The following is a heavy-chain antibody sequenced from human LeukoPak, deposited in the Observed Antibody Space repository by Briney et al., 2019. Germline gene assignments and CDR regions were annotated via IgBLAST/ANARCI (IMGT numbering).Heavy chain of an antibody. J-gene: IGHJ3*02. CDR3: ARDVAVTPGYAFDI. CDR1: GFTFNNYW. Sequence: GGSLRLSSAASGFTFNNYWMHWVRQAPGKGLVWVSRVYYDGSSTTYADSVKGRFTISRDNAKNTLYLQMNSLRAEDTAVYYCARDVAVTPGYAFDIWGQGTMVTVSS. D-gene: IGHD2-21*02. CDR2: VYYDGSST. V-gene: IGHV3-74*01.